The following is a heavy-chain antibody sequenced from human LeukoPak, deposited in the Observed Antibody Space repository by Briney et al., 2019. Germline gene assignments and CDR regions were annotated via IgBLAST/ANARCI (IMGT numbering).Heavy chain of an antibody. CDR2: IYYSGST. D-gene: IGHD6-13*01. CDR1: GGSISSYY. J-gene: IGHJ5*02. V-gene: IGHV4-59*08. CDR3: AATLVPRVTAAGTFWFDP. Sequence: SETLSLPCTVSGGSISSYYWSWIRQPPGKGLEWIGYIYYSGSTNYHPSLKSRVTISVDTSKNQFSLKLSSVTAADTAVYYCAATLVPRVTAAGTFWFDPWGQGTLVTVSS.